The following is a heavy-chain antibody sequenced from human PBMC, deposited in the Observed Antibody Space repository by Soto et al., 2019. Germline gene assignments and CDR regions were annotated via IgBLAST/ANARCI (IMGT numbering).Heavy chain of an antibody. V-gene: IGHV4-4*02. D-gene: IGHD3-22*01. CDR1: GGSISSSNW. CDR2: IYHSGST. CDR3: ARFVTYYYDSSGYYRNWFDP. J-gene: IGHJ5*02. Sequence: PSETLSLTCAVSGGSISSSNWWSWVRQPPGKGLEWFGEIYHSGSTNYNPSLKSRVTISVDKSKNQFSLKLSSVTAADTAVYYCARFVTYYYDSSGYYRNWFDPWGQGTLVTVSS.